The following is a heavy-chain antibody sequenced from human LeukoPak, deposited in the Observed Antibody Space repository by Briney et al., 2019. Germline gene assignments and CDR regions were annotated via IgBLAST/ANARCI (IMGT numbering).Heavy chain of an antibody. CDR1: GGSISSRSYY. CDR3: ARVLYFDYFRGPYWFDP. V-gene: IGHV4-39*01. CDR2: ISDSGST. Sequence: SETLSLTCTVSGGSISSRSYYWGWIRQPPGKGLEWIGKISDSGSTYYSPSLRSRVTISIDTSKNQFSLKLSSVTAADTAVYYCARVLYFDYFRGPYWFDPWGQGTLVTVSS. D-gene: IGHD3-9*01. J-gene: IGHJ5*02.